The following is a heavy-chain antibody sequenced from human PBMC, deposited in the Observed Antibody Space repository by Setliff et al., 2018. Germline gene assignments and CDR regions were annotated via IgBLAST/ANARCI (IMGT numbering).Heavy chain of an antibody. D-gene: IGHD2-2*01. CDR3: AKGYCSSTSCYVDY. Sequence: GGSLRLSCAASGFTVRSYYMTWVRQAPGKGLEWVSVIYTGGSTYYAGSVKGRFTISRDDSKNSLYLQMSNLRAEDMALYYCAKGYCSSTSCYVDYWGQGTLVTVSS. CDR1: GFTVRSYY. J-gene: IGHJ4*02. V-gene: IGHV3-53*05. CDR2: IYTGGST.